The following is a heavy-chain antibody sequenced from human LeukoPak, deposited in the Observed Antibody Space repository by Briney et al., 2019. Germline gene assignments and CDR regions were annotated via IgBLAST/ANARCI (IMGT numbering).Heavy chain of an antibody. CDR3: ARDKHDYVWGSFRPNYYYYGMDV. J-gene: IGHJ6*02. CDR2: ISSSSGYI. D-gene: IGHD3-16*02. CDR1: GFTFSGYS. V-gene: IGHV3-21*01. Sequence: PGGSLRLSCAASGFTFSGYSINWVRQAPGKGLEWVSSISSSSGYIYYADSVKGRFTISRDNAKNSLYLQMNSLRAEDTAVYYCARDKHDYVWGSFRPNYYYYGMDVWGQGTTVTVSS.